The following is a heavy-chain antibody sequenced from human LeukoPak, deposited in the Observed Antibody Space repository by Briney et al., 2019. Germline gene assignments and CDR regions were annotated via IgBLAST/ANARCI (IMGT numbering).Heavy chain of an antibody. CDR1: GFTFRSYG. J-gene: IGHJ6*03. CDR3: ARGGPKRSGELSYYMDV. D-gene: IGHD3-10*01. V-gene: IGHV3-33*01. CDR2: IWYDGSNK. Sequence: GRSLRLSCAASGFTFRSYGMYWVRQAPGKGLEWVAVIWYDGSNKYYADSVKGRFTISRDNSKNTLYLQMNSLRAEDTAVYYCARGGPKRSGELSYYMDVWGKGTTVTVSS.